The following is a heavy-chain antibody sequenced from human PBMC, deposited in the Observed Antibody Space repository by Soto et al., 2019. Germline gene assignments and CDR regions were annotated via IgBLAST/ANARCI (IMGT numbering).Heavy chain of an antibody. CDR2: IRSKADGGTT. CDR3: TTSISGLVTGH. D-gene: IGHD3-3*01. CDR1: GFTFSNAW. J-gene: IGHJ4*02. V-gene: IGHV3-15*07. Sequence: EVQLVESGGALVQPGGSLRLSCAGSGFTFSNAWMNWVRQPPGKGLEWVGRIRSKADGGTTDYAAPVKGRFTFSRDDSINTLFLQMNSLKPEDTAVSYCTTSISGLVTGHWGQGTQVTVSS.